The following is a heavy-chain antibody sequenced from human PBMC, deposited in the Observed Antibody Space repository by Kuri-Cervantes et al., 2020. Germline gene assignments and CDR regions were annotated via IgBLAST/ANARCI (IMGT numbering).Heavy chain of an antibody. D-gene: IGHD3-10*01. CDR3: VSARGQL. J-gene: IGHJ4*02. CDR1: GFTFSMYW. V-gene: IGHV3-7*01. Sequence: GESLKISCAASGFTFSMYWMSWVRQAPGRGLEWLATIQEHGTIKTYMDSVKGRFTISRDNAKNSLYLEMNSLRVEDTAVYYCVSARGQLWGQGTLVTVSS. CDR2: IQEHGTIK.